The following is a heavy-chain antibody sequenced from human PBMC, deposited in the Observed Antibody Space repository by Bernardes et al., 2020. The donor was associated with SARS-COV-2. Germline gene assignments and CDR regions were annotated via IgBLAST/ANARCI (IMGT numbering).Heavy chain of an antibody. CDR1: GFTFSSYA. CDR2: ITYYGSNT. CDR3: ARDAPRNSGWYYGGLDV. Sequence: VGSLSLSCAASGFTFSSYAMNWVRQAPGKGLEWVSVITYYGSNTYYADSVKGRFTISRDNSKNTLYLQMNSLRAEDTAVYYCARDAPRNSGWYYGGLDVWHQRTTVTVAS. D-gene: IGHD6-19*01. J-gene: IGHJ6*02. V-gene: IGHV3-30-3*01.